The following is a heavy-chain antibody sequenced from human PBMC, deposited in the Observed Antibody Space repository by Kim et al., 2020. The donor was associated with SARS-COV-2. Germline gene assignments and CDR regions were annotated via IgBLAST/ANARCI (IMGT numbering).Heavy chain of an antibody. CDR1: GGSISSYY. V-gene: IGHV4-59*08. Sequence: SETLSLTCTVSGGSISSYYWSWIRQPPGKGLEWIGYIYYSGSTNYNPSLKSRVTISVDTSKNQFSLKLSSVTAADTAVDFWARRGWLQGHFDYWGQGTLVPVSS. CDR2: IYYSGST. D-gene: IGHD5-12*01. J-gene: IGHJ4*02. CDR3: ARRGWLQGHFDY.